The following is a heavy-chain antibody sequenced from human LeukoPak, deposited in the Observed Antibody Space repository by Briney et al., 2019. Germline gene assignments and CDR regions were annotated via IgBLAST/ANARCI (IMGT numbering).Heavy chain of an antibody. CDR2: IYTSGST. CDR3: ARVGSYGYDYYYYMDV. J-gene: IGHJ6*03. Sequence: SETLSLTCTVSGGSISSSSYYWSWIRQPAGKGLEWIGRIYTSGSTNYNPSLNSRVTMSVDTSKNQFSLKLSSVTAADTAVYYCARVGSYGYDYYYYMDVWGKGTTVTVSS. CDR1: GGSISSSSYY. D-gene: IGHD5-18*01. V-gene: IGHV4-61*02.